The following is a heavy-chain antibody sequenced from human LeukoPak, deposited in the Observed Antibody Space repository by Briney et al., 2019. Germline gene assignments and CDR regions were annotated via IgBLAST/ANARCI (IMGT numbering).Heavy chain of an antibody. CDR1: GGSISSGSYY. J-gene: IGHJ4*02. Sequence: SQTLSLTCTVSGGSISSGSYYWSWIRQPAGKALEWIGRIYSSGSTNYNPSLKSRVTISVDTSKNQFSLKLSSVTAADTAMYYCARELSPRDGRGYYFDYWGQGTLVTVSS. CDR3: ARELSPRDGRGYYFDY. CDR2: IYSSGST. D-gene: IGHD1-26*01. V-gene: IGHV4-61*02.